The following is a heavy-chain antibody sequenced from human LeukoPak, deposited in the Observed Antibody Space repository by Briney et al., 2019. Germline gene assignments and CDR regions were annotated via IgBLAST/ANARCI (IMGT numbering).Heavy chain of an antibody. CDR2: IYYSGST. Sequence: PSETLSLTCTVSGGSISSGDYYWSWIRQPPGKGLEWIGYIYYSGSTYYNPSLKSRVTISVDTSKNQFSLKLSSVPAADTAVYYCARDPKPTIFGVASFDYWGQGTLVTVSS. CDR1: GGSISSGDYY. CDR3: ARDPKPTIFGVASFDY. D-gene: IGHD3-3*01. V-gene: IGHV4-30-4*08. J-gene: IGHJ4*02.